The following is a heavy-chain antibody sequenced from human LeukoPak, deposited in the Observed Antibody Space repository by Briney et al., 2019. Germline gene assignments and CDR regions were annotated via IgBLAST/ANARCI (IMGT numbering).Heavy chain of an antibody. CDR1: GYPINNAYY. J-gene: IGHJ6*03. CDR2: LYHPDST. CDR3: ARQCDSYFYYYLDL. D-gene: IGHD6-19*01. Sequence: SETLSLTCGVSGYPINNAYYWVWIRQPPGKGLEWIGSLYHPDSTYYNPSLKSRVTMSVDTSRNQFSLRLSVVTAADTAVYYCARQCDSYFYYYLDLWGTGTTVTVSS. V-gene: IGHV4-38-2*01.